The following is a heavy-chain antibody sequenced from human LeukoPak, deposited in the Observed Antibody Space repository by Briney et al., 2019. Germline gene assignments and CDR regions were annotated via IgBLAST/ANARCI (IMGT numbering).Heavy chain of an antibody. J-gene: IGHJ3*02. CDR1: GYTFTTYG. D-gene: IGHD5-24*01. V-gene: IGHV1-18*01. Sequence: ASVKVSCKASGYTFTTYGISWVRQAPGQGLEWMGWISGYNGNTNYAQKLQGRATMTTDTSTRPAYMERRCLRSDDTTVNVCARDTVEMGTNDAFDIWGQETMVTVSS. CDR2: ISGYNGNT. CDR3: ARDTVEMGTNDAFDI.